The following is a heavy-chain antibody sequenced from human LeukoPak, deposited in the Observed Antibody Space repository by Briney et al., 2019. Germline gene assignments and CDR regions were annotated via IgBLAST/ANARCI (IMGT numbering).Heavy chain of an antibody. Sequence: TGGSLRLSCAAPGFTFSDAWMTWVRQAPGKGLEWVSVIYSGGSTYYADSVKGRFTISRDNSKNTLYLQMNSLRAEDTAVYYCARDWGRGYSYGDYWGQGTLVTVSS. CDR1: GFTFSDAW. CDR3: ARDWGRGYSYGDY. D-gene: IGHD5-18*01. V-gene: IGHV3-66*01. J-gene: IGHJ4*02. CDR2: IYSGGST.